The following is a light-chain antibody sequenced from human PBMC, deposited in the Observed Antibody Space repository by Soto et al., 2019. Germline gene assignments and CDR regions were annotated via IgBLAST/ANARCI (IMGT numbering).Light chain of an antibody. V-gene: IGLV2-8*01. CDR3: SSCAGGYNEV. Sequence: QSVLTQPPSASGSPGQSVTISCTGTNSDVGGYNYVSWYQQHPGKAPKLLIYEVTKRPSGVPDRFSGSKSGNTASLTVSGVQAEDEADYYCSSCAGGYNEVFGTGTKVTVL. CDR2: EVT. CDR1: NSDVGGYNY. J-gene: IGLJ1*01.